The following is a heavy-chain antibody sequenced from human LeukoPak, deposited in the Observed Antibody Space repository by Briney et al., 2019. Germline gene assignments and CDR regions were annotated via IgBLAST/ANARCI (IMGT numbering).Heavy chain of an antibody. V-gene: IGHV1-18*01. CDR1: RYTVASYG. Sequence: ASVKVSCKASRYTVASYGISWVRQAPGQGLGWMGWMSAYNGNTNYAQKLQRKVTMTTDTSTSTAYMELRSLRSDDTAVSSCARVYGSGREVCVDYWGQGTLVTVSS. J-gene: IGHJ4*02. D-gene: IGHD3-10*01. CDR3: ARVYGSGREVCVDY. CDR2: MSAYNGNT.